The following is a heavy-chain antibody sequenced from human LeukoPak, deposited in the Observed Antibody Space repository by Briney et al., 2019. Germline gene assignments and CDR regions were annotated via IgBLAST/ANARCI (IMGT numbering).Heavy chain of an antibody. V-gene: IGHV4-34*01. Sequence: PSETLSLTCAVYGGSFSGYYWSWIRQPPGKGLEWIGEINHSGSTNYNPSLKSRVTISVDTSKNQFSLKLSSVTAVDTAVYYCARYNGYLFDYWGQGTLVTVSS. J-gene: IGHJ4*02. CDR3: ARYNGYLFDY. CDR1: GGSFSGYY. CDR2: INHSGST. D-gene: IGHD5-12*01.